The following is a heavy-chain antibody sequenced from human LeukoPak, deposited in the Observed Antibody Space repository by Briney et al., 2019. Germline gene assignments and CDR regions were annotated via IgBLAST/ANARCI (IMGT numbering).Heavy chain of an antibody. J-gene: IGHJ5*02. D-gene: IGHD2-21*01. V-gene: IGHV3-21*01. CDR1: GFTFSSYS. CDR2: ISSSSSYI. CDR3: ARDPADWDWFDP. Sequence: GGSLRLSCAASGFTFSSYSMNRVRQAPGKGLEWVSSISSSSSYIYYADSVKGRFTISRDNAKNSLYLQMNSLRAEDTAVYYCARDPADWDWFDPWGQGTLVTVSS.